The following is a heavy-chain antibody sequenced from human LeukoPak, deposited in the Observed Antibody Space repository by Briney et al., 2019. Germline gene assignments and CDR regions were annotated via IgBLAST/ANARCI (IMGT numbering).Heavy chain of an antibody. J-gene: IGHJ6*03. CDR3: ARMDYSYGIYYYYMDV. V-gene: IGHV3-9*01. CDR1: GFTFNGYA. CDR2: ISWNSGSI. Sequence: GRSLRLSCAASGFTFNGYAMHWVRQGPGKGLEWVSGISWNSGSIGYADSVKGRFTISRDNAKNSLYLQMNSLRAEDTAVYYCARMDYSYGIYYYYMDVWGKGTTVTVSS. D-gene: IGHD5-18*01.